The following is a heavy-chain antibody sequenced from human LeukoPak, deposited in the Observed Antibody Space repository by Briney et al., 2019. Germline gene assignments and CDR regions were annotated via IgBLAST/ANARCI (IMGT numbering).Heavy chain of an antibody. Sequence: GGSLRLSCAASGFTFSTYAMNWVRQAPGKGLEWVSSITSSSTYIYYADSVKGRFTISRDNAKNSLYLQMNSLRAEDTALYYCAKGRVYGDYSGNWFDPWGQGTLVTVSS. D-gene: IGHD4-17*01. CDR1: GFTFSTYA. V-gene: IGHV3-21*04. CDR2: ITSSSTYI. J-gene: IGHJ5*02. CDR3: AKGRVYGDYSGNWFDP.